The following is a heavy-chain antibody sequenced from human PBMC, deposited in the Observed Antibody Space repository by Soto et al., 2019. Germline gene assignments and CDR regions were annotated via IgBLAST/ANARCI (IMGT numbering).Heavy chain of an antibody. CDR3: ARRKYLHY. D-gene: IGHD6-6*01. V-gene: IGHV3-49*03. CDR1: GFTFGDYA. J-gene: IGHJ4*02. Sequence: PGGSLRLSCTTSGFTFGDYAMSWFRQAPGKGLEWIGYIRSNTYGGTTEYAASVKGRFTISRDDSKRVAHLQMNSLETEDTAVYFCARRKYLHYWGQGTLVTVSS. CDR2: IRSNTYGGTT.